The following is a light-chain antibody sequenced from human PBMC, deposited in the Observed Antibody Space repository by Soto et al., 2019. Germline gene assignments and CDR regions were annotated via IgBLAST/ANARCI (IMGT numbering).Light chain of an antibody. CDR3: QQYETFSGT. V-gene: IGKV1-5*01. CDR2: AAS. Sequence: DIQMTQSPSTLSASVGDRVTITCRASQSIGSWLAWYQQKPGKAPNLLIYAASSLQSGVPSRFSGSGSGTKFTLTIASLQPDDFATYYCQQYETFSGTFGPGTKADIK. J-gene: IGKJ1*01. CDR1: QSIGSW.